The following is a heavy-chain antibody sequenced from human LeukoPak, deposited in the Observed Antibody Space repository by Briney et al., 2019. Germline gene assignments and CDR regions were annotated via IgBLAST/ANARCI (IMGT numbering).Heavy chain of an antibody. V-gene: IGHV3-30*02. Sequence: PGGSLRLSCAASGFTFSTYGMHWVRQAPGKGLEWVAFIRYDGSNKYYGDSVKGRFTISRDNSENTLYLQMNSLRAEDTAVYYCAKAGSSSWDAFDYWGQGTLVTVSS. CDR3: AKAGSSSWDAFDY. D-gene: IGHD6-13*01. CDR1: GFTFSTYG. CDR2: IRYDGSNK. J-gene: IGHJ4*02.